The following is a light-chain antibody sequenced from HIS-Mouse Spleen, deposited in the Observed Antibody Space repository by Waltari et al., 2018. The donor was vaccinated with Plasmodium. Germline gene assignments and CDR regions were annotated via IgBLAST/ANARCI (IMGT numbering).Light chain of an antibody. CDR2: EDS. J-gene: IGLJ3*02. CDR1: AFPKKY. V-gene: IGLV3-10*01. Sequence: SSELTQPPSVSVSTGQTPRSTSSGDAFPKKYAYWYQQKSGQAPVLAISEDSKRPSGIPERFSGSSSGTMATLTISGAQVEDEADYYCYSTDSSGNHRVFGGGTKLTVL. CDR3: YSTDSSGNHRV.